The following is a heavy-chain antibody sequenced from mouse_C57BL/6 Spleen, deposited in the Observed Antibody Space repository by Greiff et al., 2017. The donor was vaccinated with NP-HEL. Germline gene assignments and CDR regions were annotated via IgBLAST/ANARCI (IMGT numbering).Heavy chain of an antibody. CDR2: IHPNSGST. Sequence: VQLQQPGAELVKPGASVKLSCKASGYTFTSYWMHWVKQRPGQGLEWIGMIHPNSGSTNYNEKFKSKATLTVDKSSSTAYMQLSSLTSEDSAVYYCARVGSSYDGYFDYWGQGTTLTVSS. CDR1: GYTFTSYW. V-gene: IGHV1-64*01. D-gene: IGHD1-1*01. CDR3: ARVGSSYDGYFDY. J-gene: IGHJ2*01.